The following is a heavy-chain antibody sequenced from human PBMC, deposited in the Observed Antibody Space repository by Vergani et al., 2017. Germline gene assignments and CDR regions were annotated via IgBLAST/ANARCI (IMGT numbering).Heavy chain of an antibody. D-gene: IGHD3-16*02. CDR1: GYTLTELS. V-gene: IGHV1-24*01. J-gene: IGHJ4*02. CDR3: ATEKWGNVWGSYRWGFDY. CDR2: CGTEDGET. Sequence: QVQLVQSGAEVKKPGASVKVSCKVSGYTLTELSMHWGRPAPGKGLEWMGGCGTEDGETIYAQKVQGRVTMTEDTSTDTAYMELSSLRSEDTAVYYCATEKWGNVWGSYRWGFDYWGQGTLVTVSS.